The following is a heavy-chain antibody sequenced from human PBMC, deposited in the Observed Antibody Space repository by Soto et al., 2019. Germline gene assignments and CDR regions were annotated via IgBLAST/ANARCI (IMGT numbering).Heavy chain of an antibody. CDR1: GFTFTRYS. Sequence: PGGSLRLSCAASGFTFTRYSMNWVRQAPGKGLEWVSSISSTTNYIYYADSMKGRFTVSRDISTNMFFLQMNKLSAEDMATYYCARAGFERLYFDQWGRGTLVTVSS. CDR3: ARAGFERLYFDQ. J-gene: IGHJ4*02. CDR2: ISSTTNYI. V-gene: IGHV3-21*04. D-gene: IGHD1-1*01.